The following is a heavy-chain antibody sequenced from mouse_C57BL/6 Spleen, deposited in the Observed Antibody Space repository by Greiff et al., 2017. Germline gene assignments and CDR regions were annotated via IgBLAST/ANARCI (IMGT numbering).Heavy chain of an antibody. CDR3: ARSLTAPWFAY. V-gene: IGHV1-82*01. CDR1: GYAFSSSW. D-gene: IGHD4-1*01. J-gene: IGHJ3*01. Sequence: QVQLQQSGPELVKPGASVKISCKASGYAFSSSWMNWVKQRPGKGLEWIGRIYPGDGDTNYNGKFKGKATLTADKSSRTAYMQLSSLTSEDSAVYFCARSLTAPWFAYWGQGTLVTVSA. CDR2: IYPGDGDT.